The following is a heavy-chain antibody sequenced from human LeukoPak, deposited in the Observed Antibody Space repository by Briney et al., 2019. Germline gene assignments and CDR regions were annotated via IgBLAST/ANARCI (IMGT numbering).Heavy chain of an antibody. V-gene: IGHV4-4*07. CDR3: ARDSGTTGEVKFDP. CDR2: ISGSGVI. J-gene: IGHJ5*02. D-gene: IGHD3-10*01. CDR1: GGPITTYY. Sequence: SETLSLTCTVSGGPITTYYLSWIRQSAGMGLEWIGRISGSGVITYNPSLKSRVILSLDTSNNHFSLKLISVTAADTAVYYCARDSGTTGEVKFDPWGQGTLVTVSS.